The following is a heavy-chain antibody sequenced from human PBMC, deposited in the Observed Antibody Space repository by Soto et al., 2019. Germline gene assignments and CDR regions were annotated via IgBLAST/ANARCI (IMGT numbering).Heavy chain of an antibody. CDR2: IYDTGST. Sequence: HLQLQESGPGLVKPSETLSLTCAVSGGSITSSGFWWGWIRQPPGKGLEWIATIYDTGSTFYNPSLRSRVTISADTSKNQFALKLNSVTAADTAVYYCAKRAYGDPFDPWGQCTLVTVSS. D-gene: IGHD4-17*01. CDR3: AKRAYGDPFDP. CDR1: GGSITSSGFW. J-gene: IGHJ5*02. V-gene: IGHV4-39*01.